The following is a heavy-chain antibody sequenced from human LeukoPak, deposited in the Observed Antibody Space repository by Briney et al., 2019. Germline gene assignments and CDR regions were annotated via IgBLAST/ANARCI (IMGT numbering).Heavy chain of an antibody. J-gene: IGHJ4*02. CDR2: INPGNGKT. Sequence: ASVKVSCKASEYSFTSYSLHWLRQAPGQRLEWMGWINPGNGKTKYSQKFQDRVTITRDTSATTAYMELNSLISEDTAVYYCAKSRGYYYFDYWGQGTLVAVSP. V-gene: IGHV1-3*01. CDR1: EYSFTSYS. D-gene: IGHD3-3*01. CDR3: AKSRGYYYFDY.